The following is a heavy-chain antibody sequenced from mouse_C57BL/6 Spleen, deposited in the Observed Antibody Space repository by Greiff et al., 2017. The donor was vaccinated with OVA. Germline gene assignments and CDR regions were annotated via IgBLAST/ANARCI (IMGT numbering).Heavy chain of an antibody. V-gene: IGHV5-9-1*02. J-gene: IGHJ3*01. Sequence: DVQLVESGEGLVKPGGSLKLSCAASGFTFSSYAMSWVRQTPEKRLEWVAYISSGGDYIYYADTVKGRFTISRDNARNTLYLQMSSLKSEDTAMYYCTRDGYLPFAYWGQGTLVTVSA. CDR3: TRDGYLPFAY. D-gene: IGHD2-3*01. CDR2: ISSGGDYI. CDR1: GFTFSSYA.